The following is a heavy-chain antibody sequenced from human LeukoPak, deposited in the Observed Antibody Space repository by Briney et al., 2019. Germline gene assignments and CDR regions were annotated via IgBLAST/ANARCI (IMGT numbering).Heavy chain of an antibody. CDR1: GFTFSSYS. CDR2: ISSGSSYL. CDR3: ARDHLTYSSSSDFDY. Sequence: KPGGSLRLSCAVSGFTFSSYSMNWVRQAPGKGLEWVSSISSGSSYLYYADSMKGRFTISRDNAKNSLYLRMNSLRAEDTAVYYCARDHLTYSSSSDFDYWGQGTLVTLSS. D-gene: IGHD6-6*01. V-gene: IGHV3-21*01. J-gene: IGHJ4*02.